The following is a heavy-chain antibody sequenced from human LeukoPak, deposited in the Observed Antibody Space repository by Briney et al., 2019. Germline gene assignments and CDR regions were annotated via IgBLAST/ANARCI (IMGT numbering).Heavy chain of an antibody. D-gene: IGHD4/OR15-4a*01. V-gene: IGHV3-20*04. J-gene: IGHJ4*02. CDR2: INWNGGST. CDR1: GFTFDDYG. CDR3: ARDGGSLDDYGDY. Sequence: GGSLRLSCTASGFTFDDYGMGWVRQAPGKGLEWVSGINWNGGSTGYADSVKGRFTISRDNAKTSLYLQMNSLRAEDTALYYCARDGGSLDDYGDYWGQGTLVTVSS.